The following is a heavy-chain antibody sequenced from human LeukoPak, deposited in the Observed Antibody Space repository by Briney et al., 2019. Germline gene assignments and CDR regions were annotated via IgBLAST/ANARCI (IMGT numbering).Heavy chain of an antibody. CDR2: IYSGGST. CDR3: AKGTAMGYG. D-gene: IGHD5-18*01. V-gene: IGHV3-53*01. Sequence: PGGSLRLSCTVSGFTVSSDSMSWVRQAPGKGLEWVSFIYSGGSTHYSDSVKGRFTISRDNSKNTLYLQMNSLRAEDTAVYYCAKGTAMGYGWGQGTLVTVSS. J-gene: IGHJ4*02. CDR1: GFTVSSDS.